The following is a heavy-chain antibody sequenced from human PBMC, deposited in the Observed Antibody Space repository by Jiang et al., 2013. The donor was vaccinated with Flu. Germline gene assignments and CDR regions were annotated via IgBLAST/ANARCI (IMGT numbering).Heavy chain of an antibody. J-gene: IGHJ6*02. CDR1: GYSFTSYW. CDR3: ARLKVATISSVYYYYGMDV. Sequence: GAEVKKPGESLRISCKGAGYSFTSYWISWVRQMPGKGLEWMGRVDPSDSYTTYSPAFQGHVTISADKSISTVYLHRSSLKASDTAMYYCARLKVATISSVYYYYGMDVWGQGTTVTVSS. D-gene: IGHD5-24*01. V-gene: IGHV5-10-1*01. CDR2: VDPSDSYT.